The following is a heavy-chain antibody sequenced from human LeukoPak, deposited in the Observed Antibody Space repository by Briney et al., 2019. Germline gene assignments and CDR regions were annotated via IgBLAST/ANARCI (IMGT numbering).Heavy chain of an antibody. D-gene: IGHD1-26*01. CDR2: ISSSSSYI. V-gene: IGHV3-21*01. CDR3: ARVAVGATEGIWFDP. Sequence: KPGGSLRLSCAASGFTFSSYSMNWVRQAPGKGLEWVSSISSSSSYIYYADSVKGRFTISRDNAKNSLYLQMNSLRAEDTAVYYCARVAVGATEGIWFDPWGQGTLVTVSP. CDR1: GFTFSSYS. J-gene: IGHJ5*02.